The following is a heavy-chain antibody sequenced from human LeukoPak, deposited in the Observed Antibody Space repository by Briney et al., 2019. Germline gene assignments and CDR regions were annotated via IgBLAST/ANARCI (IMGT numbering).Heavy chain of an antibody. CDR3: AREGTAGTNLNWFDS. V-gene: IGHV4-59*01. Sequence: SETLALTCTVSGGSISSYYWSWIRQPPGKGLEWIGYISYSGSTNFNPSLKSRVTISVDTSKNQFSLKLSSVTAADTAVYYCAREGTAGTNLNWFDSFGQGTLVTVSS. CDR1: GGSISSYY. D-gene: IGHD1-1*01. J-gene: IGHJ5*01. CDR2: ISYSGST.